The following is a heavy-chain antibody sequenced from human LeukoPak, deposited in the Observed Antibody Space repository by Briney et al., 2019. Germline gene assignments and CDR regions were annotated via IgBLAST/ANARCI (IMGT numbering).Heavy chain of an antibody. J-gene: IGHJ4*02. V-gene: IGHV4-31*03. D-gene: IGHD2-2*01. CDR3: ARWSGCSSTSCYGPFDY. Sequence: PSETLSLTCTVSGDSISSGGYYWRWIRQHPGKGLEWIWYIYYSGSTYYNPSLKSRLTISVDTSKNQFFLKLSSVTAADTAVYYCARWSGCSSTSCYGPFDYWGQGALVTVSS. CDR1: GDSISSGGYY. CDR2: IYYSGST.